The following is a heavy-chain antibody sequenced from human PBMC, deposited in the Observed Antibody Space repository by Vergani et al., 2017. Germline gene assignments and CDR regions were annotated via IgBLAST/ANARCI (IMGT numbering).Heavy chain of an antibody. V-gene: IGHV4-34*01. Sequence: QVQLQQWGAGLLKPSETLSLTCAVYGGSFSGYYWSWIRQPPGKGLEWIGEINHSGSTNYNPSLKSRVTISVDTSKNQFSLKLSSVTAADTAVYYCARGYSKSCSSTSCRYYYYYYGMDVWGQGTTVTVSS. CDR2: INHSGST. CDR3: ARGYSKSCSSTSCRYYYYYYGMDV. CDR1: GGSFSGYY. J-gene: IGHJ6*02. D-gene: IGHD2-2*01.